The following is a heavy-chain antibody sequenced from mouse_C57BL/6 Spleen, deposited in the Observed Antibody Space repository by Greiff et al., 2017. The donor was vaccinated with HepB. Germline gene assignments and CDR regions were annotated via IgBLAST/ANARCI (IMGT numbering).Heavy chain of an antibody. CDR3: TREGFAY. Sequence: VQLQQSGAELVRPGASVTLSCKASGYTFTDYEMHWVKQTPVHGLEWIGAIEPETGGTAYNQKFKGKAILTADKSSSTAYMELRSLTSEDSAVYYCTREGFAYWGQGTLVTVSA. J-gene: IGHJ3*01. CDR2: IEPETGGT. V-gene: IGHV1-15*01. CDR1: GYTFTDYE.